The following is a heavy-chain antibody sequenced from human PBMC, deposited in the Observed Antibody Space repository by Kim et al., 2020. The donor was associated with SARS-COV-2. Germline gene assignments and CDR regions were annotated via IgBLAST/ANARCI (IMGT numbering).Heavy chain of an antibody. D-gene: IGHD3-22*01. CDR2: IYTSGST. CDR3: ASDADSSGYWD. J-gene: IGHJ4*02. V-gene: IGHV4-61*02. CDR1: GGSISSGSYY. Sequence: SETLSLTCTVSGGSISSGSYYWSWIRQPAGKGLEWIGRIYTSGSTNYNPSLKSRVTISVDTSKNQFSLKLSSVTAADTAVYYCASDADSSGYWDWGQGTLVTVSS.